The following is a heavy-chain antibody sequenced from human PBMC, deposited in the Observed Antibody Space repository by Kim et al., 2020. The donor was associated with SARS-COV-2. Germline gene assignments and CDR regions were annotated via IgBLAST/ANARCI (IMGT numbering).Heavy chain of an antibody. J-gene: IGHJ4*02. CDR2: ISSNGGST. V-gene: IGHV3-64D*09. Sequence: GGSLRLSCSASGFTFSSYAMHWVRQAPGKGLEYVSAISSNGGSTYYADSVKGRFTISRDNSKNTLYLQMSSLRAEDTAVYYCVKWYRGRAAAGHFDYWGQGTLVTVSS. CDR3: VKWYRGRAAAGHFDY. CDR1: GFTFSSYA. D-gene: IGHD6-13*01.